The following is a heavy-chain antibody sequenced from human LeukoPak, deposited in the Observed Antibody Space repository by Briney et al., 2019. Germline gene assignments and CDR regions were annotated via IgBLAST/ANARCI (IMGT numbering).Heavy chain of an antibody. D-gene: IGHD1-14*01. CDR3: ARVRAYPYNSSPRHWFNP. CDR1: HYTFSYYF. CDR2: ISDDGTSE. Sequence: GGSLKVSCEGSHYTFSYYFMYWVRQAPGKELEWVAAISDDGTSEHYADSVKGRFTISRDNSKNSLYLQMNRLRTEDTAMYYCARVRAYPYNSSPRHWFNPWGQGTLVTVSS. J-gene: IGHJ5*02. V-gene: IGHV3-30*04.